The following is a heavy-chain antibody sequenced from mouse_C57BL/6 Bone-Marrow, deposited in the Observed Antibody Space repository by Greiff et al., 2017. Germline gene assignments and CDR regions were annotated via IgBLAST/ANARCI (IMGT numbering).Heavy chain of an antibody. CDR2: IYPGSGST. CDR3: ARKEALYDDYPYYFDF. V-gene: IGHV1-55*01. J-gene: IGHJ2*01. D-gene: IGHD2-3*01. CDR1: GYTFTSYW. Sequence: VQLQQPGAELVKPGASVKMSCKASGYTFTSYWITWVKQRPGQGLEWIGDIYPGSGSTNYNEKFKSKATLTVDTSSSTAYMQLSSQTAEDSAVYYCARKEALYDDYPYYFDFWVQGTTLTVSS.